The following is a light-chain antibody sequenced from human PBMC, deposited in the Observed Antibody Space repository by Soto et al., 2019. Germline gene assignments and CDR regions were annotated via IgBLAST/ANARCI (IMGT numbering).Light chain of an antibody. V-gene: IGLV2-14*01. Sequence: QSALTQPASVSGSPGQSITISCTGTSSDVGGYNYVSWYQQHPGKAPKFMIYDVSNRPSGVSTRFSGSKSGNTASLTISGRQADDEADYYCNSYTTSNTRQIVFGTGTKLTVL. CDR1: SSDVGGYNY. CDR3: NSYTTSNTRQIV. J-gene: IGLJ1*01. CDR2: DVS.